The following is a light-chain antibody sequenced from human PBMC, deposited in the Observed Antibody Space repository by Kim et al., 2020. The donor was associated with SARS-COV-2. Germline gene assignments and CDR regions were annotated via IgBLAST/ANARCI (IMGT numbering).Light chain of an antibody. CDR3: QQYKNWPYT. CDR2: GAF. V-gene: IGKV3-15*01. J-gene: IGKJ2*01. CDR1: QSVSSN. Sequence: SVSPGERATLSCRASQSVSSNLAWYQQKPGQAPRLLIYGAFTRATGIPARFSGIGSGTEFTLTINSLQSEDFAVYYCQQYKNWPYTFGQGTKLEI.